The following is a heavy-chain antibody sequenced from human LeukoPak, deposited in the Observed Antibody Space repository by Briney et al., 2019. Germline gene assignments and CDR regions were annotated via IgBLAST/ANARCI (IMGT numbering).Heavy chain of an antibody. Sequence: GGSLRLSCAASGFTFSNAWMSWVRQAPGKGLEWGGRIKTKIEGATTDYAAPVKGRFTISRDDSKNTVYLQMNSLKTEDTAVYYCTIDSNSGWTGYWGQGTLVTVSS. J-gene: IGHJ4*02. D-gene: IGHD6-19*01. CDR1: GFTFSNAW. CDR2: IKTKIEGATT. V-gene: IGHV3-15*01. CDR3: TIDSNSGWTGY.